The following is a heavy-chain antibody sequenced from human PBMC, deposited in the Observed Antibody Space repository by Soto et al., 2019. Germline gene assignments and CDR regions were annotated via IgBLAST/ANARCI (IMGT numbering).Heavy chain of an antibody. D-gene: IGHD2-15*01. CDR1: GYTFTNYG. Sequence: ASVKVSCKASGYTFTNYGISWVRQAPGQGLEWMGWISAYNGNTNYAQKLQGRVTMTTDTSTSTAYMELRSLRSDDTAVYYCARSGYCSGGSCYSLDYYYYYMDVWGKGTTVTVSS. CDR2: ISAYNGNT. CDR3: ARSGYCSGGSCYSLDYYYYYMDV. V-gene: IGHV1-18*01. J-gene: IGHJ6*03.